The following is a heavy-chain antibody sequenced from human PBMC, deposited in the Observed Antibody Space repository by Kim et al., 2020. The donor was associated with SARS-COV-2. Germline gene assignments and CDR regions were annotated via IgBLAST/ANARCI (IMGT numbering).Heavy chain of an antibody. Sequence: GGSLRLSCAASGFTFSSYSMNWVRQAPGKGLEWVSSISSSSSYIYYADSVKGRFTISRDNAKNSLYLQMNSLRAEDTAVYYCAREFWSGYDESYYFDYWGQGTLVTVSS. J-gene: IGHJ4*02. CDR2: ISSSSSYI. CDR3: AREFWSGYDESYYFDY. D-gene: IGHD3-3*01. V-gene: IGHV3-21*01. CDR1: GFTFSSYS.